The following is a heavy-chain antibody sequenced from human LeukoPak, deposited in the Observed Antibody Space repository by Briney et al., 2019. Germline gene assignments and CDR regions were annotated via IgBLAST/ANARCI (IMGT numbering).Heavy chain of an antibody. V-gene: IGHV3-30-3*01. D-gene: IGHD6-19*01. CDR3: ARDSGWSSYYFDY. CDR1: GFTFSNYA. Sequence: PGGSLRLSCVASGFTFSNYAIHWVRQAPGKGLEWVAFISYDGSNKYCADSVKGRFTISRDNSKNTLFLQMNSLRVEDTAIYYCARDSGWSSYYFDYWGQGTLVTVSS. J-gene: IGHJ4*02. CDR2: ISYDGSNK.